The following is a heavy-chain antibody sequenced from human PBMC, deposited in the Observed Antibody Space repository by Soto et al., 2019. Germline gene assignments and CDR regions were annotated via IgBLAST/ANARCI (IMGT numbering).Heavy chain of an antibody. CDR3: SRGTYYPQSSGLHADY. D-gene: IGHD3-22*01. J-gene: IGHJ4*02. CDR1: GFSFNDYA. CDR2: ISSDGHHQ. Sequence: QVQLVESGGGEVQPGGSLRVSCATSGFSFNDYAMYWVRQAPGPGLEWVAMISSDGHHQFYLDNLRGRFTVSSDNSKNTLYLQMNSLRPEDTAVYYCSRGTYYPQSSGLHADYWGPGTVVTVSS. V-gene: IGHV3-30*03.